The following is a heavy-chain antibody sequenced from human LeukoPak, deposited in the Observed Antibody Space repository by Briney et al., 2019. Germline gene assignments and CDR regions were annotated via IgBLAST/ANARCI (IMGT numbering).Heavy chain of an antibody. Sequence: PGRSLRLSCAASAFTFSSYGMHWVRQAPGKGLGWVALISYDGSDKDYAKSVKGRFTIFRDNSKNTLYLQMNSLRAEDTAVYYCAKDMSGGDCPDYWGQGTLVTVSS. J-gene: IGHJ4*02. D-gene: IGHD2-21*02. V-gene: IGHV3-30*18. CDR1: AFTFSSYG. CDR3: AKDMSGGDCPDY. CDR2: ISYDGSDK.